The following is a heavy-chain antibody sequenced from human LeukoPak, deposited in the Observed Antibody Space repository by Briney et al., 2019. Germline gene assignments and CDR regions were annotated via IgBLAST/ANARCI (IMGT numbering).Heavy chain of an antibody. J-gene: IGHJ6*03. CDR2: VSSSSSYI. D-gene: IGHD6-19*01. CDR1: GFTFSTYN. Sequence: GGSLRLSCAASGFTFSTYNMNWVRQSPGKGLEWISSVSSSSSYIYYIDSVKGRFTISRDNAKTSLYLQMNSLRAEDTAVYYCARELSGIGRYYYYYYMDVWGKGTTVTVSS. V-gene: IGHV3-21*01. CDR3: ARELSGIGRYYYYYYMDV.